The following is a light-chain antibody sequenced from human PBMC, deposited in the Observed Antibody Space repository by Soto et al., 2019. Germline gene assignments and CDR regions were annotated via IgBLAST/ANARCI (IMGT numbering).Light chain of an antibody. CDR2: WAS. CDR1: QKIFFRSNNKTY. Sequence: DIVMTQSPDSLAVSLGERATINCKSTQKIFFRSNNKTYLAWYQQKPRQPPTLLIYWASTRDSGVPDRFSGSGSGTDFTLTITSLQAEDVGVYVGHQYYNTPYTFGQGTKLE. V-gene: IGKV4-1*01. CDR3: HQYYNTPYT. J-gene: IGKJ2*01.